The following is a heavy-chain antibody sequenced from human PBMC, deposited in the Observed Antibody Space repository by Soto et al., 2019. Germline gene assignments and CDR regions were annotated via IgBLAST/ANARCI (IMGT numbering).Heavy chain of an antibody. CDR3: AGRYCSGSSCYNYYGLDV. Sequence: VSCPASGFTFSNYAVQWVRHARGQRLEWIGWIVVGSGNTNYAQKFQERVTITRDMSTTTAYMELSSLRSDDSAMYYCAGRYCSGSSCYNYYGLDVWGQGNTVTGSS. CDR1: GFTFSNYA. J-gene: IGHJ6*02. D-gene: IGHD2-2*01. V-gene: IGHV1-58*01. CDR2: IVVGSGNT.